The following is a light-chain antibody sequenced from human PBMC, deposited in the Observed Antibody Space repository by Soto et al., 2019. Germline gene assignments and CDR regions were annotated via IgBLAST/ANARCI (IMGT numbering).Light chain of an antibody. CDR2: WAS. CDR1: QSVFYNSNDKNF. V-gene: IGKV4-1*01. CDR3: HQYYTTPWT. Sequence: DIVMTQSPNSLAVSLGERVTINCKSSQSVFYNSNDKNFLTWYQQKPGQPPRLLIYWASSRASGVPDRFSGSGSGTDFTLTISSLQAEDVAVYYCHQYYTTPWTFGQGTKVEIK. J-gene: IGKJ1*01.